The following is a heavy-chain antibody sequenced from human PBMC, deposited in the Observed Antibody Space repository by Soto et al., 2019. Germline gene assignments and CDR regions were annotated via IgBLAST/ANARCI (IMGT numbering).Heavy chain of an antibody. V-gene: IGHV4-30-4*01. J-gene: IGHJ6*02. CDR2: IYYSGST. CDR1: GGYISNGDYY. Sequence: PSETLSLTCTVSGGYISNGDYYWTWIRQPPGRGLEWIGHIYYSGSTYYNPSLESRTSISKDTSRNQVSLNLNSVTAADTALYYCAPSNLNFNGLDVWGQGTTVTISS. CDR3: APSNLNFNGLDV. D-gene: IGHD2-8*01.